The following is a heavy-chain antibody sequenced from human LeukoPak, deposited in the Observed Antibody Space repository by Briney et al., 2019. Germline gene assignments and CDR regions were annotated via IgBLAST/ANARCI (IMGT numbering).Heavy chain of an antibody. J-gene: IGHJ5*02. V-gene: IGHV5-51*01. Sequence: GESLKISCKGSGYSFTNYWIGWVRQMPGKGLEWMGIIYPGDSDTRYSPAFQGQVTISADKSISTAYLQWSSLKASDTAMYYCARPRIVAAGYSAFDPWGQGTLVTVSS. CDR2: IYPGDSDT. CDR3: ARPRIVAAGYSAFDP. D-gene: IGHD6-13*01. CDR1: GYSFTNYW.